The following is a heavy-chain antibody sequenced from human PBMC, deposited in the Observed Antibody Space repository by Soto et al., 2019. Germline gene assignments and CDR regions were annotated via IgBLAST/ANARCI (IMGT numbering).Heavy chain of an antibody. CDR1: GFTFSSYA. Sequence: GGSLRLSCAASGFTFSSYAMHWVRQAPGKGLEWVAVISYGGSNKYYADSVKGRFTISRDNSKNTLYLQMNSLRAEDTAMYYCARDRRSSGYFDYWGQGTLVTVSS. V-gene: IGHV3-30-3*01. CDR2: ISYGGSNK. D-gene: IGHD6-25*01. CDR3: ARDRRSSGYFDY. J-gene: IGHJ4*02.